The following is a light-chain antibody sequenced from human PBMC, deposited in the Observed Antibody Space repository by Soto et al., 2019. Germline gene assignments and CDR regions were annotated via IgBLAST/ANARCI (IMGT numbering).Light chain of an antibody. CDR3: QQYTSYSWT. V-gene: IGKV1-5*01. J-gene: IGKJ1*01. CDR1: QSINSW. Sequence: DIQMTQSPSTRSASVGDRVTITCRASQSINSWLAWYQQKPGKAPQILIYDASTLKSGVPSRFSASGSGTEFTLIISSLQPDDFATYYCQQYTSYSWTFGQGTKVDIK. CDR2: DAS.